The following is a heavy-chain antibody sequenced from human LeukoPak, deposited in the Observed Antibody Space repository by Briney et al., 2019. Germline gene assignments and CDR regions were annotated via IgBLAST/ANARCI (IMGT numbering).Heavy chain of an antibody. J-gene: IGHJ4*02. D-gene: IGHD3-3*01. CDR2: INHSGST. CDR1: GGSFSDYN. Sequence: SETLSLTCAVYGGSFSDYNWSWIRQPPGKGLEWIGEINHSGSTNYNPSLKSRVTISVDTSKNQFSLRLTSVTAADTAVYYCARVGYYDLWSGKSYPNDYWGQGTLVTVSS. V-gene: IGHV4-34*01. CDR3: ARVGYYDLWSGKSYPNDY.